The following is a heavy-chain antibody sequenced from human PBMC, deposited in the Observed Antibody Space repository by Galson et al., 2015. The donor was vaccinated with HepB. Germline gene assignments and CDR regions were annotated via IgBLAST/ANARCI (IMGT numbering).Heavy chain of an antibody. CDR2: ISDSGSAI. Sequence: SLRLSCAASGFTFSDQYMNWIRQAPGKGLEWLSYISDSGSAIHYADSVRGRFTISRDNAKNSLYLQMSSLRAEDTAVYYCARVVLDAFDIWGQGTMVTVSS. CDR1: GFTFSDQY. CDR3: ARVVLDAFDI. V-gene: IGHV3-11*01. J-gene: IGHJ3*02.